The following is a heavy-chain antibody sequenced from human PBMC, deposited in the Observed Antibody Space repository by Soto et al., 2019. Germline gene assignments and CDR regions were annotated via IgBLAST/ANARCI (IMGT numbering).Heavy chain of an antibody. CDR2: IYSSGNT. CDR1: GDSMTSYY. CDR3: ARGGGWLPDL. J-gene: IGHJ4*02. V-gene: IGHV4-59*01. Sequence: QVQLQESGPGLVKSSETLSLTCTVSGDSMTSYYWTWIRQSPGKGLEWIGYIYSSGNTSYNPSLKSRVTISVDTSNNQFSLKLTSMTAADSAVYYCARGGGWLPDLWGQGTLVTVST. D-gene: IGHD3-22*01.